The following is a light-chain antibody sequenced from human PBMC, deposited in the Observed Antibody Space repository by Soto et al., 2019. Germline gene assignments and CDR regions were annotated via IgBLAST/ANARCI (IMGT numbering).Light chain of an antibody. V-gene: IGKV1-5*03. CDR2: KAS. J-gene: IGKJ1*01. CDR1: QSISSW. CDR3: QQYSSYEWT. Sequence: DIQMTQSPSTLSASVGDRVTITCRASQSISSWLAWYQQKPGKAPNLLIYKASILERGAPSRFSGSGSGTEFTLTITSLQPDDFAPYYCQQYSSYEWTFGQGPKVEIK.